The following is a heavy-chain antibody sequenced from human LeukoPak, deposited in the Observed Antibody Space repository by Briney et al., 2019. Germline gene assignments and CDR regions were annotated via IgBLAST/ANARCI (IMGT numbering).Heavy chain of an antibody. CDR3: AKEGSAGEPYYFDF. CDR2: IWYDGSNK. V-gene: IGHV3-33*06. Sequence: GGSLRLSCAASGFTFSSYGMHWVSQAPGKGLEWVAVIWYDGSNKYYADSVKGRFTISRDNSKNTLYLQMNSLRAEDTAVYYCAKEGSAGEPYYFDFWGQGTLVTVSS. J-gene: IGHJ4*02. CDR1: GFTFSSYG.